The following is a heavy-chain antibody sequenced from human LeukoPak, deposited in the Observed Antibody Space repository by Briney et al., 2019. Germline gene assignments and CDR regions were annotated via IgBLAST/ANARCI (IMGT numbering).Heavy chain of an antibody. V-gene: IGHV4-39*07. CDR1: GGSISSGSYS. Sequence: SETLSLTCTVSGGSISSGSYSWGWIRQPPGEGLEGIGNIYDSGSTSSNPSLKSRVTMSRDTPKNEFSLKLTSVTAADSAMYYCARAPVGGAFDLWGQGTMVTVSS. CDR2: IYDSGST. J-gene: IGHJ3*01. D-gene: IGHD3-16*01. CDR3: ARAPVGGAFDL.